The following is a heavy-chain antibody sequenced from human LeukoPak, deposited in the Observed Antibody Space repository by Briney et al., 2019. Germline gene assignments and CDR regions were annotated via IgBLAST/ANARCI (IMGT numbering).Heavy chain of an antibody. Sequence: SGPTLVNPTQTLTLTCTFSGFSLSTTAVGVGWIRQPPGKALEWLALFSWDDDKRYSPSLKSRLTSRKDTSKNHVDLTLTNTDPVDTAKDYGAHRGESAVARGYFHYWGQGTLVTVSS. CDR3: AHRGESAVARGYFHY. J-gene: IGHJ4*02. V-gene: IGHV2-5*02. CDR1: GFSLSTTAVG. D-gene: IGHD6-13*01. CDR2: FSWDDDK.